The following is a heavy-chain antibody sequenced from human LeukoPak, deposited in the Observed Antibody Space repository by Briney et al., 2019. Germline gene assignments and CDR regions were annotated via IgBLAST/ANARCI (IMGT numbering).Heavy chain of an antibody. V-gene: IGHV3-64D*06. CDR3: VKAKYYSWSDGSSFDC. Sequence: PGGSLRLSCSASGFTFSNYAMNWVRQAPGKGLEYVSAISTNGGSTYYADSVKGRFTISRDNSKNTLYLQMSSLRAEDTAVYYCVKAKYYSWSDGSSFDCWGQGTLVTVSS. CDR1: GFTFSNYA. CDR2: ISTNGGST. J-gene: IGHJ4*02. D-gene: IGHD1-1*01.